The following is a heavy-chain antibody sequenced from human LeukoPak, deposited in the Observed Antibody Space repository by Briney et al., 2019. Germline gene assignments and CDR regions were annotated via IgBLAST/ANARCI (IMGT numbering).Heavy chain of an antibody. J-gene: IGHJ4*02. CDR2: ISYDGSDK. CDR3: AKGLWYYNGSSGYVDY. V-gene: IGHV3-30*18. CDR1: GFTFSSYG. D-gene: IGHD3-22*01. Sequence: GRSLRLSCAASGFTFSSYGMHWVRQAPGKGLEWVAVISYDGSDKYYADSVKGRFTISRDNSKNTLYMQMNSLRAEDTAVYYCAKGLWYYNGSSGYVDYWGQGTLVTVSS.